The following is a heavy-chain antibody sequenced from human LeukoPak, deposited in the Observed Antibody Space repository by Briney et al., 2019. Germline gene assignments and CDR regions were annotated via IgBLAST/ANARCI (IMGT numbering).Heavy chain of an antibody. J-gene: IGHJ3*02. CDR2: VSAYDGNT. CDR3: ARAENIAVAAADAFDI. Sequence: ASVNVSCKASGYTFTSYGFSWVRQAPGQGPEWMGWVSAYDGNTNSAQKFQGRVTITRDTSASTAYMELSSLRSEDTAVYYCARAENIAVAAADAFDIWGQGTMVTVSS. D-gene: IGHD6-19*01. V-gene: IGHV1-18*01. CDR1: GYTFTSYG.